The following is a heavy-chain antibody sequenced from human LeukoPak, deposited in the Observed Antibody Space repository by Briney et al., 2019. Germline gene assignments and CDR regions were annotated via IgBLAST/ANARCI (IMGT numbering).Heavy chain of an antibody. J-gene: IGHJ3*02. CDR2: INPSGGST. D-gene: IGHD6-19*01. CDR1: GYTFTSYY. CDR3: ASEQLLAVGGTRDAFDI. V-gene: IGHV1-46*01. Sequence: ASVKVSCKASGYTFTSYYMHWVRQAPGQGLEWMGIINPSGGSTSYAQKFQGRVTMTRDTSTSTVYMELSSLRSEDTAVYYCASEQLLAVGGTRDAFDIWGQGTMVTVSS.